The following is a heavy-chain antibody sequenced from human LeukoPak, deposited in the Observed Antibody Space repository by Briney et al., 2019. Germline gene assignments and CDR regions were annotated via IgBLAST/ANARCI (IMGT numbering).Heavy chain of an antibody. CDR2: ISSSSSTI. CDR3: ATRGSSWFGAYSGMDV. J-gene: IGHJ6*02. CDR1: GFTFSSYW. V-gene: IGHV3-48*01. D-gene: IGHD6-13*01. Sequence: PGGSLRLSCAASGFTFSSYWMNWVRQAPGKGLEWVSYISSSSSTIYYADSVKGRFTISRDNAKNSLYLQMNSLRAEDTAVYYCATRGSSWFGAYSGMDVWGQGTTVTVSS.